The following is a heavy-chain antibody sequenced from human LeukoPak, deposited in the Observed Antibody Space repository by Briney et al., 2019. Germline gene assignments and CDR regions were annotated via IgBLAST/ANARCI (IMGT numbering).Heavy chain of an antibody. CDR2: IYYSGST. V-gene: IGHV4-39*07. Sequence: SETLSLTCTVSGGSISNYYWSWTRQPPGKGLEWIGSIYYSGSTYYNPSLKSRVTISVDTSKNQFSLKLSSVTAADTAVYYCARWAGYYYDSSGFRSFDYWGQGTLVTVSS. J-gene: IGHJ4*02. CDR3: ARWAGYYYDSSGFRSFDY. D-gene: IGHD3-22*01. CDR1: GGSISNYY.